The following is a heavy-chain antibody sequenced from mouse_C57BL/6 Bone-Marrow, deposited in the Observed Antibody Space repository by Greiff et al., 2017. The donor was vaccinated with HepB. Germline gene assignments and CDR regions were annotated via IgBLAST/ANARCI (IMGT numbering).Heavy chain of an antibody. CDR2: ISYDGSN. CDR1: GYSISSGYY. CDR3: ARVEWYHWYFDV. D-gene: IGHD2-1*01. Sequence: ESGPGLVKPSQSLSLTCSVTGYSISSGYYWNWIRQFPGNKLEWMGYISYDGSNNYNPSLKNRISITRDTSKNQFFLKLNSVTTEDTATYYCARVEWYHWYFDVWGTGTTVTVSS. V-gene: IGHV3-6*01. J-gene: IGHJ1*03.